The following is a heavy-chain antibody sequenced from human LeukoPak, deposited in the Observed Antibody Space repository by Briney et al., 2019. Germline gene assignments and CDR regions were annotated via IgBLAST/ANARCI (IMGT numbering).Heavy chain of an antibody. CDR3: ARRSGYYSLDY. V-gene: IGHV3-23*01. J-gene: IGHJ4*02. CDR1: GFTFSSYA. CDR2: ISGSGGST. Sequence: GGSLRLSCAASGFTFSSYAMSWVRQAPGKGLEWVSAISGSGGSTYYADSVKGRSTISRDNSKNTLYLQMNSLRAEDTAVYYCARRSGYYSLDYWGQGTLVTVSS. D-gene: IGHD3-3*01.